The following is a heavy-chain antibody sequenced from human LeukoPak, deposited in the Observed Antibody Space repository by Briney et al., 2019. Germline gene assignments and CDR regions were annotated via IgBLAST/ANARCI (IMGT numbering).Heavy chain of an antibody. CDR2: INPGDSDT. J-gene: IGHJ1*01. CDR3: ATVPRIPAVGNTEYFRH. V-gene: IGHV5-51*01. D-gene: IGHD6-13*01. CDR1: GYSFTSYW. Sequence: LGESLQISCKGSGYSFTSYWIGWVRQMPGKGLEWMGIINPGDSDTRYSPSFQGQVTISVDKSNSTAYLQWSSLEAPDTAMYFCATVPRIPAVGNTEYFRHWGQGTLVTVSS.